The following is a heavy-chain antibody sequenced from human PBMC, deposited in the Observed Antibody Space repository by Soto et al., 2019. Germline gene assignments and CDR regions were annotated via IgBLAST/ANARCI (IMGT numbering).Heavy chain of an antibody. CDR1: GFTFSSYW. CDR2: IKQDGSEK. D-gene: IGHD4-4*01. V-gene: IGHV3-7*03. CDR3: ARDRTTALYYYYGMDV. Sequence: EVQLVESGGGSVQPGGSLRLSCAASGFTFSSYWMSWVRQAPGKGLEWVANIKQDGSEKYYVDSVKGRFTISRDNAKNSLYLQMNSLRAEDTAVYYCARDRTTALYYYYGMDVWGQGTTVTVSS. J-gene: IGHJ6*02.